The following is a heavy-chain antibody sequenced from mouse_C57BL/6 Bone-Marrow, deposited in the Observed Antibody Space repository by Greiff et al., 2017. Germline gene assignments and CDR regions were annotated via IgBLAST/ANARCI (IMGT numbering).Heavy chain of an antibody. Sequence: QVQLKESGAELVRPGASVTLSCKASGYTFTDYEMHWVKQTPVHGLEWIGAIDPETGGTAYNQKFKGKAILTADKSSSTAYMELRSLTSEDSAVYYCTRITQYYYAMDYWGQGTSVTVSS. CDR1: GYTFTDYE. J-gene: IGHJ4*01. CDR2: IDPETGGT. D-gene: IGHD1-3*01. V-gene: IGHV1-15*01. CDR3: TRITQYYYAMDY.